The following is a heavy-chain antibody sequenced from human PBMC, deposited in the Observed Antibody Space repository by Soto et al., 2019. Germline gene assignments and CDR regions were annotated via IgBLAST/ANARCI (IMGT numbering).Heavy chain of an antibody. CDR2: ISAYNGNT. CDR1: GYTFTSYG. CDR3: AKLTSGSYFALTSPYYYYGMDV. D-gene: IGHD1-26*01. V-gene: IGHV1-18*01. J-gene: IGHJ6*02. Sequence: ASVKVSCKASGYTFTSYGISWVRQAPGQGLEWMGWISAYNGNTNYAQKLQGRVTMTTDTSTSTAYMELRSLRSDDTAVYYCAKLTSGSYFALTSPYYYYGMDVWGQGTTVTVSS.